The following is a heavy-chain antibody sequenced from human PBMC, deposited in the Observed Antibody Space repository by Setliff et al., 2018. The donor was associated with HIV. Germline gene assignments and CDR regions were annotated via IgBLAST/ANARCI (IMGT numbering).Heavy chain of an antibody. CDR3: ARDSDYYDSSGRHIRLFDY. V-gene: IGHV4-39*07. J-gene: IGHJ4*02. D-gene: IGHD3-22*01. Sequence: SETLSLTCTVSGGSISSSNYYWGWICQPPGKGLEWIGNVYYSGSTYYNPSLKSRVTISIDTSKNQFSLKLSSVTATDTAVYYCARDSDYYDSSGRHIRLFDYWGQGTLVTVS. CDR2: VYYSGST. CDR1: GGSISSSNYY.